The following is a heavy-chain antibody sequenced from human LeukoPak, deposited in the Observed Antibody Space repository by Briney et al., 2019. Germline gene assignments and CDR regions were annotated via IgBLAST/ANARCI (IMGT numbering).Heavy chain of an antibody. D-gene: IGHD5-12*01. CDR1: GFTFDDYA. CDR2: ISWNSGSI. V-gene: IGHV3-9*01. CDR3: AKVGLRGYSGYDSDYFDY. Sequence: PGGSLRLSCAASGFTFDDYAMHWVRQAPGKGLEWVSGISWNSGSIGYADSVKGRFTISRDNGKNSLYLQMNSLRAEDAALYYCAKVGLRGYSGYDSDYFDYWGQGTLVTVSS. J-gene: IGHJ4*02.